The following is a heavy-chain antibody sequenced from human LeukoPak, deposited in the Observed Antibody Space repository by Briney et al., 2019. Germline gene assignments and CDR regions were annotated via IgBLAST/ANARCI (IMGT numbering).Heavy chain of an antibody. V-gene: IGHV1-18*01. Sequence: ASVKVSCKVSGYTFTNYGTTWVRQAPGQGLEWLGWISAYNGNTNYAQKLQGRVTMTTDTSTSTAYMELRSLRSDDTAVYYCARDGGTTLTIIAAAGPDYYYYGMDVWGQGTTVTVSS. J-gene: IGHJ6*02. CDR3: ARDGGTTLTIIAAAGPDYYYYGMDV. CDR2: ISAYNGNT. CDR1: GYTFTNYG. D-gene: IGHD6-13*01.